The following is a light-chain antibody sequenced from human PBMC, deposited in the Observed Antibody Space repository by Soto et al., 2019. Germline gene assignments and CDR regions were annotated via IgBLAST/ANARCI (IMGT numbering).Light chain of an antibody. CDR3: SSYTTSSTLV. CDR1: SSDVGNYNY. CDR2: EVS. V-gene: IGLV2-14*01. J-gene: IGLJ1*01. Sequence: QSVLTQPASVSGSPGQSITISCTGNSSDVGNYNYVSWFQQHPGKAPKLIIFEVSYRPSGISNRFSGSKSGNTASLTISGLQAEDEAVYYCSSYTTSSTLVFGPGTKLTGL.